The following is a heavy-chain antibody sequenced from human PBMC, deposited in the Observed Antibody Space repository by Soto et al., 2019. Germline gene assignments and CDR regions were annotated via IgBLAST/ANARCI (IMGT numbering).Heavy chain of an antibody. V-gene: IGHV4-4*07. J-gene: IGHJ6*02. CDR3: ASSTKDFWSGYYLYNTYYYYYGMDV. D-gene: IGHD3-3*01. Sequence: SETLSLTCTVSGGSISSYYWSWIRQPAGKGLEWIGRIYTSGSTNYNPSLKSRVTMSVDTSKNQFSLKLSSVTAADTAVYYCASSTKDFWSGYYLYNTYYYYYGMDVWGQGPTVSVAS. CDR2: IYTSGST. CDR1: GGSISSYY.